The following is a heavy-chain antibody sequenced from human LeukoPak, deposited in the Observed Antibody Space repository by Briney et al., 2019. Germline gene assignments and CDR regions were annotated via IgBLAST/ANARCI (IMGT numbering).Heavy chain of an antibody. CDR2: FDPEDGEI. V-gene: IGHV1-24*01. CDR3: ARDPVRSSTYYDFWSGYFDAFDI. J-gene: IGHJ3*02. Sequence: ASVKVSCKVSGYSLTELFMHWVRQAPGKGLEWMGGFDPEDGEIIYAQKFQGRVTMTEDASTDTAYMELSSLRSDDTAVYYCARDPVRSSTYYDFWSGYFDAFDIWGQGTMVTVSS. D-gene: IGHD3-3*01. CDR1: GYSLTELF.